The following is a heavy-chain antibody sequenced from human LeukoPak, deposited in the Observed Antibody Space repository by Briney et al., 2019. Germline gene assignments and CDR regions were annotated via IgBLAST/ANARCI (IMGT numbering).Heavy chain of an antibody. CDR2: INHSGST. CDR1: GVSFSGYY. J-gene: IGHJ4*02. D-gene: IGHD4-23*01. Sequence: SETLSLTCAVYGVSFSGYYWSWLRQPPGKGLEWIGEINHSGSTNYNPSLKSRVTISVDTSKNQFSLKLSSVTAADTAVYCCARLIYGGNSWGQGTLVTVSS. CDR3: ARLIYGGNS. V-gene: IGHV4-34*01.